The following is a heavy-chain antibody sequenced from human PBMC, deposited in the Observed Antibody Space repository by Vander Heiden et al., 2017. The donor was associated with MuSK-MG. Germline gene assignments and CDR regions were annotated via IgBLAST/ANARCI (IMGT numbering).Heavy chain of an antibody. CDR3: AKSTYDFWSGPDLDP. J-gene: IGHJ5*02. CDR2: ISGSGGST. CDR1: GFTFSSYA. V-gene: IGHV3-23*01. Sequence: EVQLLESGGGWVQHGGSLRLACAASGFTFSSYAMSWVRQAPGKGLEWVSAISGSGGSTYYADSVKGRFTISRDNSKNTLYLQMNSLRAEDTAVYYCAKSTYDFWSGPDLDPWGQGTLVTVSS. D-gene: IGHD3-3*01.